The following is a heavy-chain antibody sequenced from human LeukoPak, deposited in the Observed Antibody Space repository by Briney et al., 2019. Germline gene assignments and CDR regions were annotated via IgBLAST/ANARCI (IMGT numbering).Heavy chain of an antibody. Sequence: GGSLRLSCAASGFTFSSYGMHWVRQAPGKGLEWVAVISYDGSNKYYADSVKGRFTVSRDNSKNTLYLQMNSLRAEDTAVYYCAKDRGYSGYDGMDVWGKGTTVTVSS. CDR3: AKDRGYSGYDGMDV. D-gene: IGHD5-12*01. V-gene: IGHV3-30*18. CDR1: GFTFSSYG. J-gene: IGHJ6*04. CDR2: ISYDGSNK.